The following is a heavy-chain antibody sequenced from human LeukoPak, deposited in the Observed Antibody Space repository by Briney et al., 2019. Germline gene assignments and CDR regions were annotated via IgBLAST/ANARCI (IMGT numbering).Heavy chain of an antibody. CDR3: AHRPIRSSGGAFDI. CDR1: GFSLRTTGMG. Sequence: SGPTLVNPTQTLTLTCTFSGFSLRTTGMGVGWIRQPPGKALEWLALIYWDDDKRYSPSLKTRLTITKDTSKDEVVLTMTNMDPVDTATYYCAHRPIRSSGGAFDIWGQGTLVTVSS. D-gene: IGHD2-8*02. CDR2: IYWDDDK. V-gene: IGHV2-5*02. J-gene: IGHJ3*02.